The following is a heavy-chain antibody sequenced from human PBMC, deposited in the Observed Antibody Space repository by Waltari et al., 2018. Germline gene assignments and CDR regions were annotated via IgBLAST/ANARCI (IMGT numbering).Heavy chain of an antibody. V-gene: IGHV3-21*03. CDR1: GFTFSSYS. D-gene: IGHD3-3*01. CDR3: ARDPSGITIFGVVPYFDY. Sequence: EVQLVESGGGLVKPGGSLRLSCAASGFTFSSYSMNWVRQAPGKGLEWVSSISSSSSYIYYADSVKGRFTISRDNAKNSLYLQMNSLRAEDTAVYYCARDPSGITIFGVVPYFDYWGQGTLVTVSS. CDR2: ISSSSSYI. J-gene: IGHJ4*02.